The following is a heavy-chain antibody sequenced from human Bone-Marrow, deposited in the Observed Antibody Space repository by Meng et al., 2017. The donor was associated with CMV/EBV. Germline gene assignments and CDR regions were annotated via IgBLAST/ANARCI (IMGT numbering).Heavy chain of an antibody. Sequence: ASVKVSCKASGYTFISYGISWVRQAPGQGLEWMGWISGYNGNTNYAQKVQGRVTMTTDTSTSTAYMELRSLRSDDTAVYYCAREDIVVVPAAPDYWGQGTLVTVSS. D-gene: IGHD2-2*01. CDR3: AREDIVVVPAAPDY. V-gene: IGHV1-18*01. CDR1: GYTFISYG. J-gene: IGHJ4*02. CDR2: ISGYNGNT.